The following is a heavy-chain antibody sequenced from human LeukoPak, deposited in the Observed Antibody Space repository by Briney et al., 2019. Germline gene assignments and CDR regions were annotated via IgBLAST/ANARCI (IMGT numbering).Heavy chain of an antibody. CDR2: IRYDGSNK. Sequence: GGSLRLSCAASGFTSSSYGMHWVRQAPGKGLEWVAFIRYDGSNKYYADSVKGRFTISRDNSKNTLYLQMNSLRAEDTAVYYCAKDSGYYYGSGSYPDYWGQGTLVTVSS. J-gene: IGHJ4*02. CDR1: GFTSSSYG. D-gene: IGHD3-10*01. CDR3: AKDSGYYYGSGSYPDY. V-gene: IGHV3-30*02.